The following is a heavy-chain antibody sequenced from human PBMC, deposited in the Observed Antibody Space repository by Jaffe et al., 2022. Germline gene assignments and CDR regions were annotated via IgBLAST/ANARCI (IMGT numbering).Heavy chain of an antibody. Sequence: EVQLVESGGGLVQPGGSLRLSCAASGFTFSSYEMNWVRQAPGKGLEWVSYISSSGSTIYYADSVKGRFTISRDNAKNSLYLQMNSLRAEDTAVYYCARDRYDSSGYYYELDYWGQGTLVTVSS. CDR1: GFTFSSYE. CDR3: ARDRYDSSGYYYELDY. D-gene: IGHD3-22*01. V-gene: IGHV3-48*03. J-gene: IGHJ4*02. CDR2: ISSSGSTI.